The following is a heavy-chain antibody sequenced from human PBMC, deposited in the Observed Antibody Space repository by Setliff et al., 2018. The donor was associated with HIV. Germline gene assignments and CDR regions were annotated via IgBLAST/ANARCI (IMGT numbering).Heavy chain of an antibody. J-gene: IGHJ3*01. CDR3: AKQGYSDSLYAFDV. Sequence: ASVKVSCKASGYTFTNYYIHWVRQAPGQGLEWMGWINPNGGYTNYAQKFLGRVTMTRDTSFTTAYLELSRLGSDDTAVYYCAKQGYSDSLYAFDVWGQGTMVTVSS. CDR2: INPNGGYT. V-gene: IGHV1-2*02. CDR1: GYTFTNYY. D-gene: IGHD1-26*01.